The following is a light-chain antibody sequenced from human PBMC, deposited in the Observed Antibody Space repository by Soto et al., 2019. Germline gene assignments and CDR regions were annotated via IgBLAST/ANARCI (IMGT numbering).Light chain of an antibody. CDR1: SSDVGGYNY. V-gene: IGLV2-23*02. Sequence: LTPPASVSGSPGQSITISCTGTSSDVGGYNYVSWYQQHPGKAPKLMIYDVTNRPSGVSNRFSGSKSGNTASLTISGLQAEDEADYYCCSYAGSSTFYVFGIGTKVTVL. CDR3: CSYAGSSTFYV. J-gene: IGLJ1*01. CDR2: DVT.